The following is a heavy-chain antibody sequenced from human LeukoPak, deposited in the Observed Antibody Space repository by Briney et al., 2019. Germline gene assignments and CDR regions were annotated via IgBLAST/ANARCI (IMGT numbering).Heavy chain of an antibody. J-gene: IGHJ4*02. CDR2: ISGDGGRT. V-gene: IGHV3-64*01. D-gene: IGHD1-14*01. CDR1: GFTFSSYP. Sequence: GGSLRLSCVASGFTFSSYPMHWVRQAPGKGLEYVSVISGDGGRTYYTNSVKGRFTISRDNSKNTLYLQMGSLRDEDMAVYYCAREDPAGSTDYWGQGTLVTVSS. CDR3: AREDPAGSTDY.